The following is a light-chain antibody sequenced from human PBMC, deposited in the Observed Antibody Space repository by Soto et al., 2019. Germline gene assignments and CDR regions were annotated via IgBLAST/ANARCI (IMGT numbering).Light chain of an antibody. J-gene: IGKJ1*01. CDR3: QQLNSYPQT. V-gene: IGKV1-9*01. CDR1: QGISSY. CDR2: AAS. Sequence: IQLTQSPSSLSASVGDRVTTTCRASQGISSYLAWYQQKPGKAPKLLIYAASTLQSGVPSRFSGSGSGTGFTLTISSLQPEDFATYYCQQLNSYPQTFGQGTKVDI.